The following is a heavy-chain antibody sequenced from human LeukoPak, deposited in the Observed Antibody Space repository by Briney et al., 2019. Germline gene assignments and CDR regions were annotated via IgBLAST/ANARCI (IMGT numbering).Heavy chain of an antibody. CDR3: ARGRVSAY. CDR1: GGSFSGYY. J-gene: IGHJ4*02. CDR2: INHSGST. Sequence: SETLSLTCAVYGGSFSGYYWSWIRQPPGKGLEWIGEINHSGSTNYNPSLKSRVTISVDTSKNQFSLKLSSVTAADTAVYYCARGRVSAYWGQGTLVTVSS. V-gene: IGHV4-34*01.